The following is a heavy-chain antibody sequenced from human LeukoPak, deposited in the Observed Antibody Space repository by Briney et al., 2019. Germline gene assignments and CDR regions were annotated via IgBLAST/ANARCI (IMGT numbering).Heavy chain of an antibody. CDR2: IYYSGST. J-gene: IGHJ4*02. CDR1: GGSISSYY. Sequence: SETLSLTCTVSGGSISSYYWSWIRQPPGKGLEWIGYIYYSGSTNYNPSLKSRVTISVDTSKNQFSLKLSSVTAADTAVYYCARVALGYCGGDCYRLYYFDYWGQGTLVTVSS. V-gene: IGHV4-59*01. D-gene: IGHD2-21*02. CDR3: ARVALGYCGGDCYRLYYFDY.